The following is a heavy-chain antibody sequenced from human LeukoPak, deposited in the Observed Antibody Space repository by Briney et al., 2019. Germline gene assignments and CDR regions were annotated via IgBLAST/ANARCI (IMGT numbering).Heavy chain of an antibody. V-gene: IGHV3-30*02. J-gene: IGHJ4*02. CDR2: IRYDGSNK. Sequence: GGSLRLSCAASGFMFSSYGMHWVRQAPGKGLEWVAFIRYDGSNKYYGDSVKGRFTISRDNSKNTLYLQMNSLRADDTAVYYCVKAQSNSKWIQVWSLDYWGQGTLVTVSS. CDR1: GFMFSSYG. D-gene: IGHD5-18*01. CDR3: VKAQSNSKWIQVWSLDY.